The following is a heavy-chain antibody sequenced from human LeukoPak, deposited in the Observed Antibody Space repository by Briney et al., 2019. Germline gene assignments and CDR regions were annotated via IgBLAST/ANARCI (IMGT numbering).Heavy chain of an antibody. Sequence: GGSLRLSCAASGFTFSSYWMSWVRQAPGKGLEWVANIKQDGSEKYYVDSVKGRFTISRDNAKNSLYLQMNSLRAEDTAVYYCAKEIFSPRHGMDVWGKGTTVTVSS. V-gene: IGHV3-7*01. J-gene: IGHJ6*04. D-gene: IGHD2-15*01. CDR2: IKQDGSEK. CDR1: GFTFSSYW. CDR3: AKEIFSPRHGMDV.